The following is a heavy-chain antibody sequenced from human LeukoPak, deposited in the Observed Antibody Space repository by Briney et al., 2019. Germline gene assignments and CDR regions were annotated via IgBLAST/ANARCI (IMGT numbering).Heavy chain of an antibody. V-gene: IGHV1-69*04. J-gene: IGHJ4*02. CDR1: GYTFTSYG. D-gene: IGHD6-19*01. CDR2: IIPILGIA. Sequence: GASVKVSCKASGYTFTSYGISWVRQAPGQGLEWMGRIIPILGIANYAQKFQGRVTITADKSTSTAYMELSSLRSEDTAVYYCASPLGYSSFGYWGQGTLVTVSS. CDR3: ASPLGYSSFGY.